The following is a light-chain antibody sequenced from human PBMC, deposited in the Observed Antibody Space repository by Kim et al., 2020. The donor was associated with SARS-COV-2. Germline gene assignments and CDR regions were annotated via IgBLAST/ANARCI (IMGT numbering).Light chain of an antibody. CDR2: DVN. J-gene: IGLJ1*01. CDR1: SSDVGGYNY. V-gene: IGLV2-14*03. Sequence: QSITIACTGTSSDVGGYNYVSWYQQHPGKAPKVMIYDVNNRASGVSNRFSGSKSGNTASLTISGLQAEDEADYYCCSYTTGSSPYVFGSGTKVTVL. CDR3: CSYTTGSSPYV.